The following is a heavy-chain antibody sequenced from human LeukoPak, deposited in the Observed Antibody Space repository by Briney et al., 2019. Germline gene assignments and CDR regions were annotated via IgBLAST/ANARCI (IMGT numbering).Heavy chain of an antibody. Sequence: SVKVSCKASGGTFSSYAISWVRQAPGQGLEWMGGIIPIFGTANYAQKFQGRVTITTDESTTTAYMELSSLRSEDTAVYYWARGRPALPADMDVWGKGTTVTVSS. CDR2: IIPIFGTA. CDR3: ARGRPALPADMDV. J-gene: IGHJ6*03. CDR1: GGTFSSYA. D-gene: IGHD2-2*01. V-gene: IGHV1-69*05.